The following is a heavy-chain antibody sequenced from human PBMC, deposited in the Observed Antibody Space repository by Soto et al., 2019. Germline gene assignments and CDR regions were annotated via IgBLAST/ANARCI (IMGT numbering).Heavy chain of an antibody. J-gene: IGHJ4*02. Sequence: GGSLRLSCAASGFNFATYSMSWVRQAPGKGLEWVAGISDGVDRAYYGDSVKGRFTISRDTSKNMLYLHMNSLRAEDTAIYYCARYTAVADPYYFDYWGQGTLVTVSS. CDR3: ARYTAVADPYYFDY. CDR2: ISDGVDRA. CDR1: GFNFATYS. D-gene: IGHD6-19*01. V-gene: IGHV3-23*01.